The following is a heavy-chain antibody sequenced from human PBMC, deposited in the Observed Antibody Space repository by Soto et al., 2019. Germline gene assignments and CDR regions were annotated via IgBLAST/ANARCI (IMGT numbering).Heavy chain of an antibody. CDR2: ISAYNGNT. Sequence: RASVKVSCKASGYTFTSYGISWVRQAPGQGLEWMGWISAYNGNTNYAQKLQGRVTMTTDTSTSTAYMELRSLRSDDTAVYYCARGRIMITFGGVIVTAWYFDYWGQGTLVTVSS. CDR3: ARGRIMITFGGVIVTAWYFDY. V-gene: IGHV1-18*01. CDR1: GYTFTSYG. J-gene: IGHJ4*02. D-gene: IGHD3-16*02.